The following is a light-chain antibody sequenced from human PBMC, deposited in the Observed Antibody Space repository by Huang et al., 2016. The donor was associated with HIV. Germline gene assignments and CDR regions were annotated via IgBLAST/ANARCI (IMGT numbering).Light chain of an antibody. J-gene: IGKJ5*01. CDR3: QQYGGSPLIT. Sequence: EIVLTQSPGTLSLSPGERATLSCRASQSVSNKYLAWYQQKPGQAPRLLIYGASRRATGIPDRSSGGGSGTDFILTINRLEPEDFAVYYCQQYGGSPLITFGQGTRLEIK. V-gene: IGKV3-20*01. CDR2: GAS. CDR1: QSVSNKY.